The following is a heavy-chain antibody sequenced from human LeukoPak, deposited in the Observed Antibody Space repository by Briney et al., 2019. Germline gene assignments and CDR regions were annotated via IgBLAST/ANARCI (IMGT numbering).Heavy chain of an antibody. V-gene: IGHV4-39*01. CDR3: ARLYYDSSRYYQICYFDY. D-gene: IGHD3-22*01. CDR1: GGSFSSSSYY. Sequence: PSETLSLTCTVSGGSFSSSSYYWGRIRQPPGKGLEWIGSIYYSGSTYYNPSLKSRVTISVDTSKNQFSLNLSSVTAADTAVYYCARLYYDSSRYYQICYFDYWGQGTLVTVSS. CDR2: IYYSGST. J-gene: IGHJ4*02.